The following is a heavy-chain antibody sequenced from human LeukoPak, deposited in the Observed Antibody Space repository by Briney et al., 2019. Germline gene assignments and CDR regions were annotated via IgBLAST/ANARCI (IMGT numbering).Heavy chain of an antibody. Sequence: SETLSLTCAVYGGSFSGYYWSWIRQPPGKGLEWIGEINHSGSTNYNPSLKSRVTISVDTSKNQFSLKLSSVTAADTAVYYCARSHARGAFFDYWGQGTLVTASS. CDR3: ARSHARGAFFDY. J-gene: IGHJ4*02. D-gene: IGHD2-2*01. CDR2: INHSGST. V-gene: IGHV4-34*09. CDR1: GGSFSGYY.